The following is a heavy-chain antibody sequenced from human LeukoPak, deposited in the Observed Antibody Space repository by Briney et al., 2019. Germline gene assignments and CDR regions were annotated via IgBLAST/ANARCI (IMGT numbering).Heavy chain of an antibody. D-gene: IGHD3-22*01. CDR3: ATRYYYDSSALPLGY. CDR1: GYTFTSYY. V-gene: IGHV1-46*01. Sequence: ASVKVSCKASGYTFTSYYMHWVRQAPGQGLEWMGIINPSGGSTNYAQKFQGRVTITADKSTSTAYMELSSLRSEDTAVYYCATRYYYDSSALPLGYWGQGTLVTVSS. CDR2: INPSGGST. J-gene: IGHJ4*02.